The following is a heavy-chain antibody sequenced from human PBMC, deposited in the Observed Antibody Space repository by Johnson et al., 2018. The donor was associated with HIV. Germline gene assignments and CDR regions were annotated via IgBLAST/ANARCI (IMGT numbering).Heavy chain of an antibody. CDR3: ARAVCRGGRCYSQDAFDI. J-gene: IGHJ3*02. V-gene: IGHV3-13*01. D-gene: IGHD2-15*01. CDR1: GFTFSSSD. CDR2: IGTAGDT. Sequence: EVQLVESGGGLVKPGASLRLSCAASGFTFSSSDMHWVRQATGKGLEWVSTIGTAGDTYYPGSVTGRFTVSREDAKNSLYLQMNSLRAGDTALYYCARAVCRGGRCYSQDAFDIWGQGTMVTVSS.